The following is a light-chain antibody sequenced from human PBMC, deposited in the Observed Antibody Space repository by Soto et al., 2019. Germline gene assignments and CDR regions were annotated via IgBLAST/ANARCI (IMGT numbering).Light chain of an antibody. CDR3: QQYASSGT. J-gene: IGKJ4*02. CDR1: QSVSNNY. Sequence: ENEWTHSTGTMSLSPGEIDTLSCRASQSVSNNYLAWYQQKPGQAPRLLIYGASNRATGIPDRFSGSGSGTDFTLTISRLEPEDFAVYYCQQYASSGTFGRGTKVDIK. CDR2: GAS. V-gene: IGKV3-20*01.